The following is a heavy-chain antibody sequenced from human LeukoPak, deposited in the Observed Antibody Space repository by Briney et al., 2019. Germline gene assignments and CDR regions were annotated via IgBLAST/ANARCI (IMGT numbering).Heavy chain of an antibody. CDR2: IFYSGST. D-gene: IGHD2-2*01. CDR1: GGSISPYY. J-gene: IGHJ6*03. V-gene: IGHV4-59*01. CDR3: ARALVVGDATRKYYYYMDV. Sequence: SETLSLTCTVSGGSISPYYWSWIRQPPGRRLEWIGYIFYSGSTSFSPPLKSRVTMSVDTSKNQFSLKLSSVTAADTAVYYRARALVVGDATRKYYYYMDVWGKGTTVTVSS.